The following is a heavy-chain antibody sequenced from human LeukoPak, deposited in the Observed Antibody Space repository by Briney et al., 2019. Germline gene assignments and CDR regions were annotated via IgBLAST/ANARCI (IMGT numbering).Heavy chain of an antibody. Sequence: PSETLSLTCTVSGGSISSYYWSWIRQPPGKGLEWIAYVHYSGGTKYNPSLKSRVSTSMDTSKSQVSLKMTSVTAADTAVYYCARGGASSKYLDPWGQGILVTVSS. CDR1: GGSISSYY. D-gene: IGHD2-2*02. J-gene: IGHJ5*02. CDR3: ARGGASSKYLDP. V-gene: IGHV4-59*01. CDR2: VHYSGGT.